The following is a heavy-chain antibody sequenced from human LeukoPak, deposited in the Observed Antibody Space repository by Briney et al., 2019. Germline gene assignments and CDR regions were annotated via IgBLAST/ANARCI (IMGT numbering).Heavy chain of an antibody. V-gene: IGHV1-8*01. CDR2: MNPNSGNT. J-gene: IGHJ5*02. Sequence: ASVKVSCKASGYIFTSYDINWVRRATGQGLEWMGWMNPNSGNTGYAQKFQGRVTITRDTSITTAYMELSSLRSEDTAVYYCARRRDGYDSDWFGPWGQGTLVTVSS. D-gene: IGHD5-12*01. CDR1: GYIFTSYD. CDR3: ARRRDGYDSDWFGP.